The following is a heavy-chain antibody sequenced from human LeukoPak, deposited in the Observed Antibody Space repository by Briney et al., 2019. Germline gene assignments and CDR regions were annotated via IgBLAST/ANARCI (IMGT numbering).Heavy chain of an antibody. CDR2: IYSGGST. V-gene: IGHV3-53*01. D-gene: IGHD2-21*02. CDR3: AREPYCGGDCYSPFDY. J-gene: IGHJ4*02. Sequence: GGSLRLSCAASGFTVSSNYMSWVRQAPGKGLEWVSVIYSGGSTYYAGSVKGRFTISRDNSKNTLYLQMNSLRAEDTAVYYCAREPYCGGDCYSPFDYWGQGTLVTVSS. CDR1: GFTVSSNY.